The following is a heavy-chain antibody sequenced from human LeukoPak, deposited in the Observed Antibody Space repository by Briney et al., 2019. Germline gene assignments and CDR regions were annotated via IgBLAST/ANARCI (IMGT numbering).Heavy chain of an antibody. CDR1: GGSISSGGYY. CDR3: AREGVDSAECYSSC. J-gene: IGHJ4*02. CDR2: IYYSGST. Sequence: SETLSLTCTVSGGSISSGGYYWSWIRQHPGKGLEWIGYIYYSGSTYYNPSLKSRVTISVDTSKNQFSLKLSSVTAADTAVYYCAREGVDSAECYSSCWGQGTLVTVSS. V-gene: IGHV4-31*03. D-gene: IGHD3/OR15-3a*01.